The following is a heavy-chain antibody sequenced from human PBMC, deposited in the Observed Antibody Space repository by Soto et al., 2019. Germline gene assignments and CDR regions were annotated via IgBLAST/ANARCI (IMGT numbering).Heavy chain of an antibody. V-gene: IGHV4-59*01. CDR3: ARGGSSWSGAWYFDL. CDR1: GGSISHYY. Sequence: QVQLQESGPGLVKPSETLSLTCTVSGGSISHYYWSWIRQPPGKGLEWIGYIYYSGSANYNPALKRRVIISVDTSKNHCSLKLSSVTAADTAVYCCARGGSSWSGAWYFDLWGRGTLVTDSS. CDR2: IYYSGSA. D-gene: IGHD6-13*01. J-gene: IGHJ2*01.